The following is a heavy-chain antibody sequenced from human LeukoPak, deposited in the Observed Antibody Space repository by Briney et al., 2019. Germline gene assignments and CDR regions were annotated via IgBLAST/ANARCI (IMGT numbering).Heavy chain of an antibody. V-gene: IGHV5-10-1*01. Sequence: GESLKISCKGSGYSFTSYWISWVRQMPGKGLEWMGRIDPSDSYTNYSPSFQGHVTISADKSISTAYLQWSSLKASDTAMYYCASNLVERGNYYYGMDVWGQGTTVTVSS. CDR2: IDPSDSYT. D-gene: IGHD5-24*01. J-gene: IGHJ6*02. CDR3: ASNLVERGNYYYGMDV. CDR1: GYSFTSYW.